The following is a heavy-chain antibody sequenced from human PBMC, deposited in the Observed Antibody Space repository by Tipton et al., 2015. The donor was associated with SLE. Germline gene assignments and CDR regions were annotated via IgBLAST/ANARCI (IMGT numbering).Heavy chain of an antibody. V-gene: IGHV4-30-4*01. D-gene: IGHD2-21*02. CDR2: IYHSGST. Sequence: TLSLTCTVSGGSLSGGDYYWGWIRQPPGKGLEWIGYIYHSGSTYYNPSLKSRVTISVDTSKNQFSLNLSSVTAADTAVYYCARQSGIVVVTAIPHWFDPWGQGTLVTVSS. CDR3: ARQSGIVVVTAIPHWFDP. J-gene: IGHJ5*02. CDR1: GGSLSGGDYY.